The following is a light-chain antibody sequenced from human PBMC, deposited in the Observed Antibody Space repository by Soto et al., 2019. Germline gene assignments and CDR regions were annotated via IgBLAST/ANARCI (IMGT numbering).Light chain of an antibody. CDR3: NSNTASTTRI. V-gene: IGLV2-14*01. J-gene: IGLJ1*01. Sequence: QSVLTQPASVSGSPGQSITISCTGTSSDVAGYNHVSWYQHHPGKAPKLMIYEVTKLPSGVSNRFSGSKSCDTASLTISGLQAEDEADYYCNSNTASTTRIFGTGTKLNVL. CDR1: SSDVAGYNH. CDR2: EVT.